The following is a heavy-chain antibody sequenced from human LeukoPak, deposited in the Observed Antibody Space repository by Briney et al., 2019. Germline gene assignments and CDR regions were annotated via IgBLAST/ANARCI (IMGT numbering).Heavy chain of an antibody. Sequence: ASVKVSCKASGYTFTSYDINWVRQATGQGLEWMGRMNPNSGNTGYAQKFQGRVTMTRNTSISTAYMELSSLRSEDTAVYYCASYGSGTSGMDVWGKGTTVTISS. J-gene: IGHJ6*04. CDR2: MNPNSGNT. V-gene: IGHV1-8*01. CDR3: ASYGSGTSGMDV. CDR1: GYTFTSYD. D-gene: IGHD3-10*01.